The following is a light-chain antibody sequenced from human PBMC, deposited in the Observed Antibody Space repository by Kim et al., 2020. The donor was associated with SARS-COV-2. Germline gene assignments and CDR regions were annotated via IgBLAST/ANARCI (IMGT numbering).Light chain of an antibody. V-gene: IGLV2-14*03. CDR2: GVS. Sequence: QSALTQAASVSASPGQSITISCTGTSSDIGGYDSVCWYQQHPGKLPKVIIYGVSNRPSGVSDRFSGSKSGNTASLTISGVQAEDEADYYCKSYSSATTPTFVFGGGTKVTVL. J-gene: IGLJ1*01. CDR3: KSYSSATTPTFV. CDR1: SSDIGGYDS.